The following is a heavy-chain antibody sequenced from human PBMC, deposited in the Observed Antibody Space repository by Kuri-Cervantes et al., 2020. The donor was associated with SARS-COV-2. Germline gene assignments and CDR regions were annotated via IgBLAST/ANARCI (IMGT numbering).Heavy chain of an antibody. CDR2: ISYDGSNK. CDR3: ARDASYSGSYGSFQH. V-gene: IGHV3-30*03. CDR1: GFTFSSYA. J-gene: IGHJ1*01. D-gene: IGHD1-26*01. Sequence: GESLKISCAASGFTFSSYAMSWVCQAPGKGLEWVAVISYDGSNKYYADSVKGRFTISRDNSKNTLYLQMNTLKTEDTAMFYCARDASYSGSYGSFQHWGQGTLVTVSS.